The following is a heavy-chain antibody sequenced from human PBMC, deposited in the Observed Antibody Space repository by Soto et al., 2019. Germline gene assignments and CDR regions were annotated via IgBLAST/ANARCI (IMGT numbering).Heavy chain of an antibody. Sequence: QMQLVQSGAEVKRTGSTVTVSCKALGNTFTYRYLHWVRQAPGQALEWMGWITPFSGDVHYAQKFQERVTITRDRSIKTAYMRMSRLRPEDTAMYYCASGGAGSGPFTWELPDHWGQGTLVTVSS. J-gene: IGHJ4*02. CDR2: ITPFSGDV. CDR1: GNTFTYRY. CDR3: ASGGAGSGPFTWELPDH. D-gene: IGHD1-26*01. V-gene: IGHV1-45*02.